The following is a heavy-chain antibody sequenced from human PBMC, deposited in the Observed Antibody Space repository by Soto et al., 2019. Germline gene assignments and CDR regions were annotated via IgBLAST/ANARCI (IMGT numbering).Heavy chain of an antibody. Sequence: ASVKVSCKASGYTFTSYAMHWVRQAPGQRLEWMGWINAGNGNTKYSQKFQGRVTITRDTSASTAYMELSSLGSEDTAVYYCARAWVVVTAPDYWGQVTLVTVSS. CDR3: ARAWVVVTAPDY. J-gene: IGHJ4*02. CDR1: GYTFTSYA. CDR2: INAGNGNT. D-gene: IGHD2-21*02. V-gene: IGHV1-3*01.